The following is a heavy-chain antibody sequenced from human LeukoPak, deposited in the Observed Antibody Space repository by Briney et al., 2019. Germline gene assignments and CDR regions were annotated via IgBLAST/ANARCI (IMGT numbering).Heavy chain of an antibody. V-gene: IGHV3-30-3*01. CDR2: ISYDGSNK. CDR1: GFTFSSYA. D-gene: IGHD3-3*01. Sequence: GGSLRLSCAASGFTFSSYAMHWVRQAPGKGLEWVAVISYDGSNKYYADSVKGRFTISRDNYKNTLYLQMNSLRAEDTAVYYCARDSVAGYDFWSGFFDYWGQGTLVTVSS. CDR3: ARDSVAGYDFWSGFFDY. J-gene: IGHJ4*02.